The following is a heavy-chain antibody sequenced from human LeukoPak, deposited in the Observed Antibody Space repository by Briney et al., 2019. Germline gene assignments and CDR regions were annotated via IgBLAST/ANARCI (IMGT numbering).Heavy chain of an antibody. CDR3: AKDHGFIGSNWFDP. D-gene: IGHD3-10*01. V-gene: IGHV1-2*06. Sequence: ASVKVSCKASGYTFTDYYIHWVRQAPGQGLEWMGRISPDSGDANSAQKFQGRVIMTRDTSISTAYMELRRLRSDDTATYYCAKDHGFIGSNWFDPWGQGTLVTVSS. CDR2: ISPDSGDA. CDR1: GYTFTDYY. J-gene: IGHJ5*02.